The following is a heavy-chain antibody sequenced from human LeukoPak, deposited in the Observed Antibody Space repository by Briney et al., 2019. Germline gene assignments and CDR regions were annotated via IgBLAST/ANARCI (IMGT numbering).Heavy chain of an antibody. Sequence: PGGSLRLSCAASGFTFPALVMSWVRQAPGGALEWLSSIRGGGGDSFHADSVKGRFTISRHNAKNSLYLQMNSLRAEDTAVYFCAREGDGYKSAYDYWGQGTLVTVSS. V-gene: IGHV3-23*01. CDR3: AREGDGYKSAYDY. CDR2: IRGGGGDS. J-gene: IGHJ4*02. CDR1: GFTFPALV. D-gene: IGHD5-24*01.